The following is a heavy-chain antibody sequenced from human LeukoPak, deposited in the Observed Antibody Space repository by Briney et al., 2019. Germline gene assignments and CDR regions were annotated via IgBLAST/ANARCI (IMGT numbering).Heavy chain of an antibody. J-gene: IGHJ4*02. CDR2: IKSKTDGGTT. CDR1: GFTFSNAW. D-gene: IGHD3-22*01. Sequence: GGSLRLSCAASGFTFSNAWMSWVRQAPGKGLEWVGRIKSKTDGGTTDYAAPVKGRFTISRDDSKNTLYLQMNSLKTEDTAVYYCVPGGTMIVVVQNFDYWGQGTLVTVSS. V-gene: IGHV3-15*01. CDR3: VPGGTMIVVVQNFDY.